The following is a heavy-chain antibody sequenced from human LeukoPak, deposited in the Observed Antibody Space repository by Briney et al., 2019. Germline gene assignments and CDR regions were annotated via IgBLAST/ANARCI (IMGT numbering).Heavy chain of an antibody. Sequence: KASETLSLTCAVYGGTFSGYYWSWIRQPPGKGMEWTGEINHSGSTSYNPSLKSRVTISVDTSRNQFSLKLSSVTAADTAVYYCASQWFGELLGGDAFDIWGQGTMVTVSS. CDR1: GGTFSGYY. CDR3: ASQWFGELLGGDAFDI. CDR2: INHSGST. D-gene: IGHD3-10*01. V-gene: IGHV4-34*01. J-gene: IGHJ3*02.